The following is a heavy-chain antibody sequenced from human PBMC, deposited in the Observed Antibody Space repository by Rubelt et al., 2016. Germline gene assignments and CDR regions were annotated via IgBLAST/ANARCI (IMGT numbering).Heavy chain of an antibody. CDR2: TYYRSKWYN. J-gene: IGHJ3*02. D-gene: IGHD2-15*01. V-gene: IGHV6-1*01. CDR3: ARTPGLYDAFDI. Sequence: RGLEWLGRTYYRSKWYNDYAVSVKSRITINPDTPKNQFSLQLNSVTPEDTAVYYCARTPGLYDAFDIWGQGTMVTVSS.